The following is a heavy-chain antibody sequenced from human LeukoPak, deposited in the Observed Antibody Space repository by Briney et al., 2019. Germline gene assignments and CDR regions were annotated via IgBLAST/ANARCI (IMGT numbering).Heavy chain of an antibody. Sequence: GGSLRLSCAASGFTFSSYSMNWVRQAPGKGLEWVSSISSSSSHIYYADSVKGRFTISRDNAKNSLYLQMNSLRAEDTAVYYCARTSSYSSSWYGEVDYFDYWGQGTLVTVSS. CDR3: ARTSSYSSSWYGEVDYFDY. J-gene: IGHJ4*02. V-gene: IGHV3-21*01. CDR2: ISSSSSHI. CDR1: GFTFSSYS. D-gene: IGHD6-13*01.